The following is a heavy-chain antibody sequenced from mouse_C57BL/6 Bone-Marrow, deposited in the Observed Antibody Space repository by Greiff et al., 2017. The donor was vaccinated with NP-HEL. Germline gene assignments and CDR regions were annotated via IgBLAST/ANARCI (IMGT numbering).Heavy chain of an antibody. CDR3: ASSYYYGSSYYAMDY. CDR2: IDPANGNT. D-gene: IGHD1-1*01. V-gene: IGHV14-3*01. Sequence: LVESVAELVRPGASVKLSCTASGFNIKNTYMHWVKQRPEQGLEWIGRIDPANGNTKYAPKFQGKATITADTSSNTAYLQLSSLTSEDTAIYYCASSYYYGSSYYAMDYWGQGTSVTVSS. J-gene: IGHJ4*01. CDR1: GFNIKNTY.